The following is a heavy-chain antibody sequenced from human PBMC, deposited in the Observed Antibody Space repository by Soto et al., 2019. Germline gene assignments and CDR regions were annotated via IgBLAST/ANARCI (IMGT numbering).Heavy chain of an antibody. CDR1: GFTFSSYG. J-gene: IGHJ3*02. V-gene: IGHV3-30*18. D-gene: IGHD2-2*01. Sequence: GGSLRLSCAASGFTFSSYGMHWVRQAPCKGLEWVAVISYDGSNKYYADSVKGRFTISRDNSKNTLYLQMNSLRAEDTAVYYCAKDVRAAIDRDAFDIWGQGTMVTVSS. CDR3: AKDVRAAIDRDAFDI. CDR2: ISYDGSNK.